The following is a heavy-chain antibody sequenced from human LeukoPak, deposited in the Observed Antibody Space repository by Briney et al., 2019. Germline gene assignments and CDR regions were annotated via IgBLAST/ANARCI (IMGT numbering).Heavy chain of an antibody. CDR1: GYTFTSYG. D-gene: IGHD5-12*01. V-gene: IGHV1-18*01. Sequence: GASVKVSCKASGYTFTSYGISWVRQAPGQGLEWMGWISAYSGNTNYAQKLQGRVTMTTDTSASTAYMELRSLRSDDTAVYYCASDPGAYDPHFLDYWGQGTLVTVSS. CDR2: ISAYSGNT. J-gene: IGHJ4*02. CDR3: ASDPGAYDPHFLDY.